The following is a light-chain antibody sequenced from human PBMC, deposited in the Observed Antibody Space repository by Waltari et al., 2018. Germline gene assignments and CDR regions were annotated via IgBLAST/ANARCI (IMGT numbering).Light chain of an antibody. Sequence: SYVLTQPPSVSVAPGEMARITCGGNNIESKSVNWYRQRPGQAPVVVISYDNDRAAGIPERFSGSNSGNTATLTISRVEAGDEADYYCQVWDANTDPGVFGTGTEVTVL. J-gene: IGLJ1*01. CDR2: YDN. CDR3: QVWDANTDPGV. V-gene: IGLV3-21*01. CDR1: NIESKS.